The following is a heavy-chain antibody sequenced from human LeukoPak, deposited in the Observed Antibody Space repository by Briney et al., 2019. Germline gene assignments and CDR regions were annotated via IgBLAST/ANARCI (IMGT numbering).Heavy chain of an antibody. CDR1: GFTFDDHT. CDR2: ISWDGGVT. J-gene: IGHJ4*02. CDR3: AKSDHRGDGFNYDY. D-gene: IGHD5-24*01. V-gene: IGHV3-43*01. Sequence: TGGSLRLSCAASGFTFDDHTMHWVRQAPGKGLEWVSLISWDGGVTKYAGSVKGRFTISGDNTKKSLYLQMNSLRTEDTALYYCAKSDHRGDGFNYDYWGQGTLVTVSS.